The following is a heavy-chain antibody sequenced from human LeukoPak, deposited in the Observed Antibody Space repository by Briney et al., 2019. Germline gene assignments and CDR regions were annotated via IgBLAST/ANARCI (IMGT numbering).Heavy chain of an antibody. J-gene: IGHJ4*02. V-gene: IGHV4-4*07. CDR1: GGSISSYY. D-gene: IGHD6-19*01. CDR3: ARDLPNSGFDY. CDR2: IYTSGST. Sequence: PSETLSLTCTVSGGSISSYYWSWIRQPAGKGLEWIGRIYTSGSTNHNPSLKSRVTMSLDTSKNQFSLKLSSVTAADTAVYYCARDLPNSGFDYWGQGTLVTVSS.